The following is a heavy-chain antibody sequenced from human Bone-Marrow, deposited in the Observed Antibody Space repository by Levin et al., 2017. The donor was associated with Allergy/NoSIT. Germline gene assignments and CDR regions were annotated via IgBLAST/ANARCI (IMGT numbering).Heavy chain of an antibody. J-gene: IGHJ6*02. V-gene: IGHV3-11*01. CDR3: ARARSTYYDFWSGYYPTYYYYGMDV. Sequence: LSLTCAASGFTFSDYYMSWIRQAPGKGLEWVSYISSSGSTIYYADSVKGRFTISRDNAKNSLYLQMNSLRAEDTAVYYCARARSTYYDFWSGYYPTYYYYGMDVWGQGTTVTVSS. D-gene: IGHD3-3*01. CDR1: GFTFSDYY. CDR2: ISSSGSTI.